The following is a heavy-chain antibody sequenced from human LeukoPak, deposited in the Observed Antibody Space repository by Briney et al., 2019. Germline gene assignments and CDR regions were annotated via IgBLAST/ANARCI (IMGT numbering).Heavy chain of an antibody. J-gene: IGHJ3*01. Sequence: ASVKVSCKASGYTFTNYDINWVRQASGQGLEWMGWMNPNSGHTGYAQKFQGRVTITRNTSISTAYMELTSLRSEDTAVYYCVRGGPSLRYFTLWGQGTMVTVSS. CDR1: GYTFTNYD. D-gene: IGHD3-9*01. CDR3: VRGGPSLRYFTL. CDR2: MNPNSGHT. V-gene: IGHV1-8*03.